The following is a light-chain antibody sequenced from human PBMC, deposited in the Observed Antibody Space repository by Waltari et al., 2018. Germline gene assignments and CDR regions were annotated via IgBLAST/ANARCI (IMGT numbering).Light chain of an antibody. CDR1: SSDVGGHNY. J-gene: IGLJ2*01. CDR2: GVS. Sequence: QSALTQPASVSGSPGQSITISCTGTSSDVGGHNYVSWYQQHPAKAPKPLIPGVSKRPSRVLTRCSGSKSGNTAALTISGLQAEDEADYYCSSYTSSSTYVVFGGGTKLTVL. CDR3: SSYTSSSTYVV. V-gene: IGLV2-14*01.